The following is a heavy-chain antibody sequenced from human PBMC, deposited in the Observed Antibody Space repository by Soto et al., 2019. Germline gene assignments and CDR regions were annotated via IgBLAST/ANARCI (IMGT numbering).Heavy chain of an antibody. Sequence: QLQLQESGPGLVKPSETLSLTCTVSGGSISSSSYYWGWIRQPPGKGRGWIGSIYYSGSTYYNPSLKSRVTILVDTSKNQFSLELSSVTAADTAVYYCARAAMVRGKTDYCGQGTLVTVSS. D-gene: IGHD3-10*01. CDR3: ARAAMVRGKTDY. V-gene: IGHV4-39*01. CDR1: GGSISSSSYY. CDR2: IYYSGST. J-gene: IGHJ4*02.